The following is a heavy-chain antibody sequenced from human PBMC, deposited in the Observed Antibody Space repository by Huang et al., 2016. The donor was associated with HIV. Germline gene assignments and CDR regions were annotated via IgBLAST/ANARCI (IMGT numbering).Heavy chain of an antibody. J-gene: IGHJ5*02. Sequence: EVQLVESGGGLVQPGGSLRLSCAASGFTFSNYCMSWVRQAQGKGLEWVGNIKQDGSETYYVDSVKGRFTISRDNAKNSLYLQMNSLRAEDTAVYYCASQPGPWGQGTLVTVSS. CDR2: IKQDGSET. CDR3: ASQPGP. V-gene: IGHV3-7*01. CDR1: GFTFSNYC.